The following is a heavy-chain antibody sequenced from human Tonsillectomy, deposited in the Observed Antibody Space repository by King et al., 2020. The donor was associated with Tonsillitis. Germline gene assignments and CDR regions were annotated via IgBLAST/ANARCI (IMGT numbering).Heavy chain of an antibody. CDR1: RGSISSSSYY. V-gene: IGHV4-39*01. D-gene: IGHD3-3*01. CDR3: SRHESFYDFWSGTERGFDP. J-gene: IGHJ5*02. Sequence: LQLQESGPGLVKPSETLSLTCTVSRGSISSSSYYWGWIRQPPGKGLEWIGSIYYSGSTYYNPSLKSRVTISVDTSKNQFSLKLSSVTAADKAVYYCSRHESFYDFWSGTERGFDPWGQGTLVTVSS. CDR2: IYYSGST.